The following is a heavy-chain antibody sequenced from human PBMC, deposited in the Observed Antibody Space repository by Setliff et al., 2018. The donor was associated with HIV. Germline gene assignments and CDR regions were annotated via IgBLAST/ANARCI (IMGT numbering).Heavy chain of an antibody. D-gene: IGHD2-15*01. CDR2: IKQDGSEK. Sequence: GGSLRLSCAASGFSFSSCWMSWVRQAPGKGLEWVANIKQDGSEKYYVDSVRGRFTISRDNAKNSLYLQMNSLRVEDTAVYYCARDATRGGDMDVWAKGTTVTVSS. V-gene: IGHV3-7*01. J-gene: IGHJ6*03. CDR1: GFSFSSCW. CDR3: ARDATRGGDMDV.